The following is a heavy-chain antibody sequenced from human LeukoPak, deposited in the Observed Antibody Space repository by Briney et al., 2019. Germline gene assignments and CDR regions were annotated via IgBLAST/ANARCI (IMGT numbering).Heavy chain of an antibody. CDR2: IYTSGST. V-gene: IGHV4-4*09. J-gene: IGHJ4*02. CDR1: GGSFSSYY. Sequence: SETLSLTCTASGGSFSSYYWSWIRQPPGKGLKWIGYIYTSGSTNYNPSLKSRVTISVDTSKNQFSLKLSSVTAADTAVYYCARAEDEGELLGTYRYWGQGTLVTVSS. CDR3: ARAEDEGELLGTYRY. D-gene: IGHD1-26*01.